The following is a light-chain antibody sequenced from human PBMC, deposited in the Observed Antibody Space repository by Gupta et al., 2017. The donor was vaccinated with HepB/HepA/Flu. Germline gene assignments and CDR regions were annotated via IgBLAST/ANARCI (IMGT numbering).Light chain of an antibody. CDR1: QSVSGSY. Sequence: EIVLTQSPGTLSLSPGERATLSCRASQSVSGSYLAWYQEKPGQAPWLLIYGASSRASGIPDRFTGSGSGTDFTLTISRLEPEDFAMYYCQQYVNSLTFGGGTKVEIK. V-gene: IGKV3-20*01. J-gene: IGKJ4*01. CDR3: QQYVNSLT. CDR2: GAS.